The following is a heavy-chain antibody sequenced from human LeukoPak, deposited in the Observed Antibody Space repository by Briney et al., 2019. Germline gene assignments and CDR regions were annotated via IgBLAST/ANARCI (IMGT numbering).Heavy chain of an antibody. CDR2: IYPGDSDT. V-gene: IGHV5-51*01. CDR1: GYSFTSYW. Sequence: GESLKISCKGSGYSFTSYWIGWVRQMPGKGLEWMGVIYPGDSDTRYSPSFQGQVTISADKSISTAYLQWSSLKASDTAMYYCARLTPGIAVAGNNWFDPWGQGTLVTVSS. CDR3: ARLTPGIAVAGNNWFDP. D-gene: IGHD6-19*01. J-gene: IGHJ5*02.